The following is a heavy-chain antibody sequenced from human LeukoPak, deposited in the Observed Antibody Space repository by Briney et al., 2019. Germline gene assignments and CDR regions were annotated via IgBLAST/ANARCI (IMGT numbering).Heavy chain of an antibody. CDR1: RFTFDDYG. Sequence: GGSLRLSCAASRFTFDDYGMSWVRPAPGKGLECGSGINWNGCSTGYAVSVKGRFTISRDNAKNSLYLQMNSLRAEDTALYHCARVYCSSTSCLVHYFDYWGQGTLVTVSS. V-gene: IGHV3-20*01. CDR2: INWNGCST. CDR3: ARVYCSSTSCLVHYFDY. D-gene: IGHD2-2*01. J-gene: IGHJ4*02.